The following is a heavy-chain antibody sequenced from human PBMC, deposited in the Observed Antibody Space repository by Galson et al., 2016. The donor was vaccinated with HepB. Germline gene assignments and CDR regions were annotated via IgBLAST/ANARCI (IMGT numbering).Heavy chain of an antibody. CDR3: AKCPHYYDISGYYSL. J-gene: IGHJ4*02. CDR2: ISYDGRDK. V-gene: IGHV3-30-3*02. CDR1: GFTFSRNA. Sequence: SLRLSCAASGFTFSRNAMHWVRQAPGKGLDWVAAISYDGRDKYYADSVKGRFTISRDDSNNALYLQMSSLRAEDTAVYYCAKCPHYYDISGYYSLWGQGTLVTVSS. D-gene: IGHD3-22*01.